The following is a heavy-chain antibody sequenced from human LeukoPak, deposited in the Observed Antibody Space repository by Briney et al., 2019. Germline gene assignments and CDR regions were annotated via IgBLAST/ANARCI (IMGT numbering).Heavy chain of an antibody. CDR1: GFTFSNAW. CDR2: IKSKTDGGTT. J-gene: IGHJ4*02. V-gene: IGHV3-15*07. D-gene: IGHD1-26*01. CDR3: TTTAVVGATFFDVY. Sequence: GGPLRLSCAASGFTFSNAWMNWVRQAPGKGLEWVGRIKSKTDGGTTDYAAPVKGRFTISRDDSKNTLYLQMNSLKTEDTAVYYCTTTAVVGATFFDVYWGQGTLVTVSS.